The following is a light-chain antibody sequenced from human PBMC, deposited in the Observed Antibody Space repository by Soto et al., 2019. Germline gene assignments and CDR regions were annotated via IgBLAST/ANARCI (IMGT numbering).Light chain of an antibody. V-gene: IGKV3-20*01. Sequence: EIVLTQSPGTLSLSPGERATLSCRASQSVSSSYLAWYQQKPGQAPRLLIYGASSRSTGIPDRLSGSGSGTDFTLTISRLEPEDFEVYYRQQYGSSWTFGQGTKVEIK. CDR2: GAS. CDR3: QQYGSSWT. J-gene: IGKJ1*01. CDR1: QSVSSSY.